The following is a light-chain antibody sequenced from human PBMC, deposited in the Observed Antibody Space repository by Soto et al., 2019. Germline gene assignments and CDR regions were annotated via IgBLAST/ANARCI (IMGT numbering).Light chain of an antibody. V-gene: IGLV1-40*01. CDR2: GNS. CDR3: QSYDSSLRGSVV. J-gene: IGLJ2*01. CDR1: SSNIGAGYD. Sequence: QSVLTQPPSVSGAPGQRVTISCTGSSSNIGAGYDVHWYQQLPGTAPKLLIYGNSNRPSGVPDRFSGSKSGPSASLAITGLQAEDEADYYCQSYDSSLRGSVVFGGGTKRTVL.